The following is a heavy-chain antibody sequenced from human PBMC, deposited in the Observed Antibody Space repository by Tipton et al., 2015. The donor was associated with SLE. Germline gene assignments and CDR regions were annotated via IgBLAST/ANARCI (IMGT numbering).Heavy chain of an antibody. D-gene: IGHD4-17*01. CDR3: ARRQYGDYVVDWYFDL. J-gene: IGHJ2*01. CDR2: ISYHGTNE. CDR1: GGSISTYY. V-gene: IGHV3-30-3*01. Sequence: LSLTCTVSGGSISTYYWSWIRQPPGKGLEWVAVISYHGTNEYYADSVKGRFTISRDNAKNSLYLQMNSLRAEDTGVYYCARRQYGDYVVDWYFDLWGRGTLVTVSS.